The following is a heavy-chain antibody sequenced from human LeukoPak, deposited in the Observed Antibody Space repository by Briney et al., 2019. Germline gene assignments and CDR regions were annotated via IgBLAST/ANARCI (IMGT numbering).Heavy chain of an antibody. J-gene: IGHJ4*02. Sequence: PGGSLRLSCAASGFTFSSYGMHWVRQAPGKGLEWVAVIWLDGSNKYYADSVKGRFTISRDNSKNTLYLQMNSLRAEDTAVYYCARDVMATPARLVYFDYWGQGTLVTVSS. CDR1: GFTFSSYG. CDR2: IWLDGSNK. CDR3: ARDVMATPARLVYFDY. D-gene: IGHD5-24*01. V-gene: IGHV3-33*01.